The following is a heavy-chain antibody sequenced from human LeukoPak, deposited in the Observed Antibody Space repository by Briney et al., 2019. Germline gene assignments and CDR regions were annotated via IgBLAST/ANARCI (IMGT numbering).Heavy chain of an antibody. V-gene: IGHV1-8*01. CDR2: MNPNSGNT. CDR3: ARGTSDFWSGYSNFDY. J-gene: IGHJ4*02. CDR1: GYTFTSYD. Sequence: GASVKVSCKASGYTFTSYDINWVRQATGQGLEWMGWMNPNSGNTGYAQKFQGRVTMTRNTSISTAYMELSSLRSEDTAVYYCARGTSDFWSGYSNFDYWGQGTMVTVSS. D-gene: IGHD3-3*01.